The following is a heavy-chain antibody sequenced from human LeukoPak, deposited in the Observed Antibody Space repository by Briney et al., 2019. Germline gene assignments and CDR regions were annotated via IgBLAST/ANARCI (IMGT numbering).Heavy chain of an antibody. CDR2: INHSGST. D-gene: IGHD1-26*01. CDR1: GFTFSDYY. J-gene: IGHJ5*02. Sequence: GSLRLSCAASGFTFSDYYMSWIRQAPGKGLEWIGEINHSGSTNYNPSLKSRVTISVDTSKNQFSLKLSSVTAADTAVYYCARTQWDRFDPWGQGTLVTVSS. V-gene: IGHV4-34*01. CDR3: ARTQWDRFDP.